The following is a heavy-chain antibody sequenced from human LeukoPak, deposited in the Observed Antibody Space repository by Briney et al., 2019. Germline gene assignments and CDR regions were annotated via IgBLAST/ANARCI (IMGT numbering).Heavy chain of an antibody. J-gene: IGHJ4*02. D-gene: IGHD3-22*01. CDR2: IYHSGST. Sequence: SETLSLTCAVSGGSISSSNWWSWVRQPPGKGLEWIGEIYHSGSTNYNPSLKSRVTISVDKSKNQFSLKLSSVTAADTAVYYCAKGEGSTGYYYCIDYWGQGTLVTVSS. CDR3: AKGEGSTGYYYCIDY. V-gene: IGHV4-4*02. CDR1: GGSISSSNW.